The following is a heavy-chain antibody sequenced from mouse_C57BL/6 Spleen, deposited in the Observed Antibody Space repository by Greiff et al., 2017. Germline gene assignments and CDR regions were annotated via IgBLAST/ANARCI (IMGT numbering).Heavy chain of an antibody. D-gene: IGHD2-4*01. Sequence: QVQLQQPGAELVMPGASVKLSCTASGYTFTSYWMHWVKQRPGQGLEWIGEIDPSVSYTNYNQKFTGKSTLTVDKSSSTAYMQLSSLTSEDAAVYYCARGRGDYDDDDDWGQGTTLTVSS. CDR1: GYTFTSYW. CDR2: IDPSVSYT. J-gene: IGHJ2*01. CDR3: ARGRGDYDDDDD. V-gene: IGHV1-69*01.